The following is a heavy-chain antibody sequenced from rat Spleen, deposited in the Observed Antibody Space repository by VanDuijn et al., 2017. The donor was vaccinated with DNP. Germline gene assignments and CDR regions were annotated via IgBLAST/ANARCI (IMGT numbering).Heavy chain of an antibody. V-gene: IGHV5-7*01. CDR1: GFTFSDYA. CDR3: ATLMYATDYYYFHY. Sequence: EVQLVESGGGLVQPGRSMRLSCAASGFTFSDYAMAWVRQSPKKGLEWVATIIYDGSGTYYRDSVKLRFTISRDNAKSTLYLQVDSLRSEDTATYYCATLMYATDYYYFHYWGQGVMVTVSS. CDR2: IIYDGSGT. D-gene: IGHD1-6*01. J-gene: IGHJ2*01.